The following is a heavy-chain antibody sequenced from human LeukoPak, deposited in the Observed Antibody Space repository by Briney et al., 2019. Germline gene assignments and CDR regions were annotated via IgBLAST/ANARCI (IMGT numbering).Heavy chain of an antibody. CDR3: ARSKMTTVDY. CDR1: GFTFSSYE. V-gene: IGHV3-48*03. J-gene: IGHJ4*02. D-gene: IGHD4-17*01. CDR2: ISSSGSTI. Sequence: GGSLRLSCAASGFTFSSYEMHWVRQAPGKGLEWVSYISSSGSTIYYADSVKGRFTISRDNAKNSLYLQMNSLRAEDTAVYYCARSKMTTVDYWGQGTLVTVSS.